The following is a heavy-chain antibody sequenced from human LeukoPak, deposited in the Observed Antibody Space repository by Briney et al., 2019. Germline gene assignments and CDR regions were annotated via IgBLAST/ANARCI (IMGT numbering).Heavy chain of an antibody. CDR2: IYYSGST. D-gene: IGHD6-13*01. J-gene: IGHJ4*02. V-gene: IGHV4-39*01. Sequence: SETLSLTCTVSGGSISSSSYYWGWIRQPPGKGLEWIGSIYYSGSTYYNPSLKSRVTISVDTSKNQFSLKLSSVTAADTAVYYCARRVVGYSSSWPYFDYWGQGTLVTVSS. CDR3: ARRVVGYSSSWPYFDY. CDR1: GGSISSSSYY.